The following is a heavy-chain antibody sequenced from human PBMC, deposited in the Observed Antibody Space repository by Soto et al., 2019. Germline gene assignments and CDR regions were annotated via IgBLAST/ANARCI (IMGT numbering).Heavy chain of an antibody. V-gene: IGHV3-48*02. CDR3: VRESLTVTPRVGFYYGMDV. D-gene: IGHD4-4*01. CDR1: GFKISSSS. J-gene: IGHJ6*02. Sequence: GGSLRLSCAAFGFKISSSSMNWVRQAPGRGLEWVAYISDSGSNTLYADSVKGRFTVSRDTAKNSLYLQMSGLRDEDTAVYYCVRESLTVTPRVGFYYGMDVWGQGTTVTVSS. CDR2: ISDSGSNT.